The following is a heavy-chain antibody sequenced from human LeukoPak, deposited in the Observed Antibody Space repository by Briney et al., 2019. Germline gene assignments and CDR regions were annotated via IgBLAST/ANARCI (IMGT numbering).Heavy chain of an antibody. CDR2: INHSGST. CDR3: ARGPYYVWGSYRSTRADAFDI. CDR1: GGSFSGYY. J-gene: IGHJ3*02. Sequence: PSETLSLTCAVHGGSFSGYYWSWIRQPPGKGLEWIGEINHSGSTNYNPSLKSRVTISVDTSKNQFSLKLSSVTAADTAVYYCARGPYYVWGSYRSTRADAFDIWGQGTMVTVSS. D-gene: IGHD3-16*02. V-gene: IGHV4-34*01.